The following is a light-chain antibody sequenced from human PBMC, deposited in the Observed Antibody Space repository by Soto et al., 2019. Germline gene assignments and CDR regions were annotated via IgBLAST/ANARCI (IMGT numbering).Light chain of an antibody. V-gene: IGLV2-8*01. CDR1: SSDVGGYNY. Sequence: QSALTQPPSASGSRGQSVTISCTGTSSDVGGYNYVSWYQQHPGKAPKLMIYEVSKRPSGVPDRFSGSKSGNTASLTVSGLQAEDEADYYCSSYAGSNNLVVGGGTKLTVL. CDR2: EVS. J-gene: IGLJ2*01. CDR3: SSYAGSNNLV.